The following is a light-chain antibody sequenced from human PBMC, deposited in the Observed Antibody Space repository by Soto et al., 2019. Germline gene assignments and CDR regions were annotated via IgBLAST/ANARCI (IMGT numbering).Light chain of an antibody. Sequence: DIQVTQSPSSLSASVGDRVTITCRASQSISSYLNWYRQKPGRAPNLLIYAAYKLQSGVPSRVSGSGSGTDFTLTISSLQHGDLAFYYCHQSYSAPRTFGQGTKVEIK. J-gene: IGKJ1*01. V-gene: IGKV1-39*01. CDR2: AAY. CDR1: QSISSY. CDR3: HQSYSAPRT.